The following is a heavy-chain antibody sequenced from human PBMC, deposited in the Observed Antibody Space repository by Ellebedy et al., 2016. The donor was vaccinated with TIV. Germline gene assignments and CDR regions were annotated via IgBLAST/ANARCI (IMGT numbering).Heavy chain of an antibody. CDR1: GYTFTSYG. CDR2: ISAYNGNT. V-gene: IGHV1-18*04. J-gene: IGHJ4*02. D-gene: IGHD1-26*01. CDR3: ARDMVQGMVARYLWFDY. Sequence: AASVKVSCKASGYTFTSYGISWVRQAPGQGLEWMGWISAYNGNTNYAQKFQGRVTMTRDTSISTAYMELRSLRPDDTAVYYCARDMVQGMVARYLWFDYWGQGSLVTVSS.